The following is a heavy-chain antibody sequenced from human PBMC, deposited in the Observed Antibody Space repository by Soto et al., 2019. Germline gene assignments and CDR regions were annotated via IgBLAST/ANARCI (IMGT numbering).Heavy chain of an antibody. CDR2: IYYSGST. D-gene: IGHD2-2*01. CDR3: ARDLFGYCSSPSCPGYYYYGMDV. CDR1: GGSISSYY. Sequence: SETLSLTCTVSGGSISSYYWSWIRQPPGKGLEWIGYIYYSGSTNYNPSLKSRVTISVDTSKNQFSLKLSSVTAADTAVYYCARDLFGYCSSPSCPGYYYYGMDVWGQGTTVTVSS. J-gene: IGHJ6*02. V-gene: IGHV4-59*01.